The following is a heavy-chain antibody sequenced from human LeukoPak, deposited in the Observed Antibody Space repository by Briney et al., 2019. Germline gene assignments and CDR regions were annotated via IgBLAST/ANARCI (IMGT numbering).Heavy chain of an antibody. Sequence: PGGSLRLSCAASGFTVSRSFMYWVRQAPGKGLEWVSVIQSGGGTNYADSVKGRFTIFRDNSKNTVYLEMNSLRVEDTAVYFCAREENGGKYDDGFDIWGRGTMVTVSS. CDR3: AREENGGKYDDGFDI. CDR2: IQSGGGT. D-gene: IGHD4-23*01. CDR1: GFTVSRSF. V-gene: IGHV3-53*01. J-gene: IGHJ3*02.